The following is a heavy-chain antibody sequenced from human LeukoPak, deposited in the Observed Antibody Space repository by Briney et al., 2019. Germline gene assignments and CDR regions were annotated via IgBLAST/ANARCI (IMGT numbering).Heavy chain of an antibody. J-gene: IGHJ3*02. CDR1: GYTLTAYY. V-gene: IGHV1-2*06. CDR2: INPNSGGT. Sequence: ASVKVSCKASGYTLTAYYLHWVRQAPGQGLEWMGRINPNSGGTTYAQKFQGRVTMTRDTSIGTAYMELSSLRSDDTAVYYCARPHYESSGLYVDAFNIWGQGTMVTVSS. CDR3: ARPHYESSGLYVDAFNI. D-gene: IGHD3-22*01.